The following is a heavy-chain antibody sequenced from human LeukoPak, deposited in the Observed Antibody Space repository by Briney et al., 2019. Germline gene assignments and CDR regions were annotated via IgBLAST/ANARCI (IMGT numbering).Heavy chain of an antibody. CDR3: ARGPPRGKYYYMDV. V-gene: IGHV3-13*01. Sequence: GGSLRLSCAASGFTFSSFDMHWVRQPTGQGLEWVSTIGTASDTYYPGSVGGRFTLSRDNAKNSLYLQMNSLTAGDTAVYYCARGPPRGKYYYMDVWGKGITVTVSS. CDR1: GFTFSSFD. D-gene: IGHD1-1*01. J-gene: IGHJ6*03. CDR2: IGTASDT.